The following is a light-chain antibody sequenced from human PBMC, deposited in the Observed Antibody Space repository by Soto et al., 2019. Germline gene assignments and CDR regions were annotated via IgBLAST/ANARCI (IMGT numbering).Light chain of an antibody. CDR3: AAWDDSLRGWV. CDR1: SSNIGSNY. J-gene: IGLJ3*02. CDR2: TND. Sequence: QSVLTQPPSASWTPGQRVTISCSGSSSNIGSNYVYWYQQLPGTAPKLLIYTNDQRPSGVPDRFSGSKSGTSASLAISGLRSEDEADYYCAAWDDSLRGWVFGGGTKVTVL. V-gene: IGLV1-47*02.